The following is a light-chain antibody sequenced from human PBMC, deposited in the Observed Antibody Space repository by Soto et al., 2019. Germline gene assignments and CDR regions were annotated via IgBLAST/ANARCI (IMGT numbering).Light chain of an antibody. V-gene: IGLV2-11*01. CDR1: SIDVGAYNF. CDR3: CSYGGSFYV. CDR2: DVS. J-gene: IGLJ1*01. Sequence: QSVLTQPRSVSGSPGQSVTISCTGTSIDVGAYNFVSWYQQHPGKAPKLVIFDVSQRPSGVPDRFSGSKSGSTASLTISGLQPEDEADYYCCSYGGSFYVIGTGTKVTVL.